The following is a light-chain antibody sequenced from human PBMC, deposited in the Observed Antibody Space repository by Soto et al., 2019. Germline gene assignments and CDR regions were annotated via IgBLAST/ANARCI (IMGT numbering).Light chain of an antibody. CDR1: SSDVGGYNY. CDR3: SSFTSASTYLL. CDR2: EVS. Sequence: QSVLTQPASVSGSPGQSITISCTGTSSDVGGYNYVSWYQQHPGKAPKLMIYEVSNRPSGVSNRFSGSKSGNTASLTISGLQAEDEADYYCSSFTSASTYLLFGGGTKVTVL. V-gene: IGLV2-14*01. J-gene: IGLJ2*01.